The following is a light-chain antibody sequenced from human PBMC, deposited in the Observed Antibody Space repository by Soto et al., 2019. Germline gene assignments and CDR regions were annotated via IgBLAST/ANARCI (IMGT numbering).Light chain of an antibody. Sequence: DIQMTQSPSTLPASVGDRVTITCRGSQTISRYLNWYQQKPGKPPKLLIYGASSLQSGVPSRFSGSGSGTDFTLTISSLKPEDFAAYYCQQSFILPYTFGQGTKLEIK. J-gene: IGKJ2*01. CDR1: QTISRY. V-gene: IGKV1-39*01. CDR2: GAS. CDR3: QQSFILPYT.